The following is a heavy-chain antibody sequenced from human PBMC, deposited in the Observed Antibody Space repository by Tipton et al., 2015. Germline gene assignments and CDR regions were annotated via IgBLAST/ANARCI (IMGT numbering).Heavy chain of an antibody. D-gene: IGHD3-9*01. J-gene: IGHJ4*02. CDR2: ISFNGDT. CDR3: ARTYSYFDTVFL. Sequence: TLSLTCAVSGGSVNNYTSFWGWSRQAPGKGLQWIGSISFNGDTFYSSSLGSRVNITIDASTNQFSLQLTSVTAADTAFYYCARTYSYFDTVFLWGQGILVTVSS. V-gene: IGHV4-39*01. CDR1: GGSVNNYTSF.